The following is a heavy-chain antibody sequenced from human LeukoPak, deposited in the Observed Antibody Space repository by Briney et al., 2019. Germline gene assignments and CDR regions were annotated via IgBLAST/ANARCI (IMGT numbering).Heavy chain of an antibody. V-gene: IGHV3-30*18. J-gene: IGHJ4*02. CDR1: GFTFRSYA. Sequence: GGSLRLSCAASGFTFRSYAMHWVRQAPGKGLEWVAVISYDGSYKSYADSVQGRFAISRDDSRKTLYLQMNSLRPEDTAVYYCAKVTRDGVNLASLGNWGQGTLVTVSS. CDR3: AKVTRDGVNLASLGN. D-gene: IGHD3-10*01. CDR2: ISYDGSYK.